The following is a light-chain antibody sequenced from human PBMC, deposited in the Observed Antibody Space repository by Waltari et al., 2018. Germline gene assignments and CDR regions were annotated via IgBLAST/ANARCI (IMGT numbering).Light chain of an antibody. CDR2: AAS. Sequence: DIQMTQSPSSLSASVGDRVTITCRASQSISSYLHWYQQKPGKPPKLLIYAASSLQSWVPSRFSGSGSGTDFTLTISSLQPEDFATYYCQQSYSTPRTFGQGTKVEIK. V-gene: IGKV1-39*01. CDR3: QQSYSTPRT. CDR1: QSISSY. J-gene: IGKJ1*01.